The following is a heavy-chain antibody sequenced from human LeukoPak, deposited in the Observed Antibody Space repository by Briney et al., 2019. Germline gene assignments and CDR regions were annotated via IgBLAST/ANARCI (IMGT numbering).Heavy chain of an antibody. CDR3: ARGWMVRGVIDY. CDR1: GGSIRSHF. D-gene: IGHD3-10*01. CDR2: INHIGST. Sequence: SETLSLTCFVSGGSIRSHFWSWIRQPPGKGLDWLGEINHIGSTNYNPSLKSRVTISVDTSKNQFSLKLSSVTAADTAVYYCARGWMVRGVIDYWGQGTLVTVSS. V-gene: IGHV4-34*01. J-gene: IGHJ4*02.